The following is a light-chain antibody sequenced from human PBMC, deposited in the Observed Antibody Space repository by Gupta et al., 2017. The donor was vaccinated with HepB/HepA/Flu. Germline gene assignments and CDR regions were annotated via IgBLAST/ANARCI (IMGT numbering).Light chain of an antibody. CDR3: QEWDGSTPYV. J-gene: IGLJ1*01. CDR2: EDT. CDR1: KLGDKD. V-gene: IGLV3-1*01. Sequence: SYDLTQPPSVSVSPGQTATITCSGEKLGDKDASWYQQKPAHSPVVFIYEDTKRPSGIPERFSGSNSGKTATMTTSGTQAMDDADYYCQEWDGSTPYVFGPGTKVTVL.